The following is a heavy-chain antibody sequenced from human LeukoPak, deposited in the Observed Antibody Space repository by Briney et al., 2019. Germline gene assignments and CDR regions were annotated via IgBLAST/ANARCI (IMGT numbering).Heavy chain of an antibody. CDR1: GGSISSGGYY. D-gene: IGHD3-22*01. CDR2: IYYSGST. Sequence: PSQTLSLTCTVSGGSISSGGYYWSWIRQHPGKGLEWIGYIYYSGSTYYNPSLKSRVTISVDTSKNQFSLKLSSVTAADTAVYYCARGPPRRGGSGYYYQRGGYYGMDVWGQGTTVTVSS. J-gene: IGHJ6*02. V-gene: IGHV4-31*03. CDR3: ARGPPRRGGSGYYYQRGGYYGMDV.